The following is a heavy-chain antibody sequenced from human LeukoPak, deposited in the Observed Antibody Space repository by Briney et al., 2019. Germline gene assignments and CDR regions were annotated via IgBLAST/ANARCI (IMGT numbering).Heavy chain of an antibody. CDR1: GGSINSYY. J-gene: IGHJ3*02. CDR2: IYSIGTT. Sequence: SETLSLTCTVSGGSINSYYRSWIRQPAGKGLDWIGRIYSIGTTDYNPSLKSRVTMSVDTSKNQFSLKLTSVIAADTAVYYCARYSSSWTDAFDIWGQGTMVTVSS. CDR3: ARYSSSWTDAFDI. D-gene: IGHD6-13*01. V-gene: IGHV4-4*07.